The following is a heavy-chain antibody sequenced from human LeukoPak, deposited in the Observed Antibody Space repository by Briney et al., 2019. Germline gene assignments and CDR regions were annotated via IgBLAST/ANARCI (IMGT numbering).Heavy chain of an antibody. Sequence: PSETLSLTCTVSGGSIINNGYYWNWVRQLPGKGLEWIGNIYHSGRTFYNPSLKTRLTISVDTSKNQFSLKLTSATAADTAVYYCARYLYGSGGPRQEFDYWGQGILVAVSS. CDR3: ARYLYGSGGPRQEFDY. D-gene: IGHD3-10*01. J-gene: IGHJ4*02. CDR1: GGSIINNGYY. V-gene: IGHV4-31*03. CDR2: IYHSGRT.